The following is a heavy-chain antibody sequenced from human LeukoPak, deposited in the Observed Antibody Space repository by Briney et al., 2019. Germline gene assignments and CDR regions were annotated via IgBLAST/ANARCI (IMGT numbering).Heavy chain of an antibody. J-gene: IGHJ4*02. CDR2: IYYSGST. Sequence: PSETLSLTCTVSGGSISSSSYYWGWIRQPPGMGLEWIGSIYYSGSTYYNPSLKSRVTISVDTSKNQFSLKLSSVTAADTAVYYCARRQLEYYYGSGSYFDWGQGTLVTVSS. D-gene: IGHD3-10*01. V-gene: IGHV4-39*01. CDR1: GGSISSSSYY. CDR3: ARRQLEYYYGSGSYFD.